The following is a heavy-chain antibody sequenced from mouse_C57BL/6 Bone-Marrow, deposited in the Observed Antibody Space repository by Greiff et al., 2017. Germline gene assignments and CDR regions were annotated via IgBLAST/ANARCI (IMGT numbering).Heavy chain of an antibody. D-gene: IGHD1-1*01. CDR2: IGPENGDT. CDR3: TTSFITTVVVDY. J-gene: IGHJ2*01. Sequence: EVMLVESGAELVRPGASVKLSCTASGFNIKDDYMHWVKQRPEQGLEWIGWIGPENGDTEYASKFPGKATITADTSSNTAYLQLSSLTSEDTAVYYCTTSFITTVVVDYWGQGTTLTVSS. V-gene: IGHV14-4*01. CDR1: GFNIKDDY.